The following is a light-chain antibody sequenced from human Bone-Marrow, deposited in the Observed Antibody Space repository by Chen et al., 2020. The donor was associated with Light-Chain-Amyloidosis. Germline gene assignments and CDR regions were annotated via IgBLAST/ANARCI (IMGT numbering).Light chain of an antibody. J-gene: IGKJ4*01. CDR2: GSS. CDR3: QQYGTSPLT. Sequence: EIVLTQSPGPLSLSPGEGANLSCRASQTISSNYLTWYQQKFGQAPRLLIYGSSSRATGIPDRFTGSGSGTDFTLTINRLDPEDFAMYYCQQYGTSPLTFGGGTKVEIK. V-gene: IGKV3-20*01. CDR1: QTISSNY.